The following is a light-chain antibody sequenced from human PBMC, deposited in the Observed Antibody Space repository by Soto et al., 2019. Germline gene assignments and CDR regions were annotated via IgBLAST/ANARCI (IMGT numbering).Light chain of an antibody. J-gene: IGKJ1*01. V-gene: IGKV1-5*03. CDR2: KAS. Sequence: DTQMTQSPSTLSGPVAARVPMTWRARQTISSWLAWYQQRPGKAPKLLIYKASTLKSGVPSRFSGSGSGTEFTLTISSLQPDDFATYYCQHYNSYSEAFGQGTKVDIK. CDR3: QHYNSYSEA. CDR1: QTISSW.